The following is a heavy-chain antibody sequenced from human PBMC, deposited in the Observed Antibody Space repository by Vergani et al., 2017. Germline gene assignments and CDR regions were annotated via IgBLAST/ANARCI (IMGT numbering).Heavy chain of an antibody. CDR1: GFVFNSYG. CDR2: VSYDGSNK. V-gene: IGHV3-30*18. CDR3: AKFGWGLDY. Sequence: QVQLVESGGGIVQPGRSLRLSCAASGFVFNSYGMHWVRQAPGKGLEWVAVVSYDGSNKYYADSVKGRFTISRDNSKNTLYLQMNSLRAEDTAVYYCAKFGWGLDYWGQGTLVTVSS. J-gene: IGHJ4*02. D-gene: IGHD6-19*01.